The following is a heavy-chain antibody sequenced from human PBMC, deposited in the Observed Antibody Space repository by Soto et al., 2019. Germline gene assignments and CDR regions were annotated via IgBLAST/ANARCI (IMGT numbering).Heavy chain of an antibody. CDR1: AFTFSSYG. CDR2: IWYDGSNK. Sequence: PGGSLRLSCAASAFTFSSYGMHWVRQAPGKGLEWVAVIWYDGSNKYYADSVKGRFTISRDNSKNTLYLQMNSLRAEDTAVYYCARDMATYSSSWYGFNYGMDVWGQGTTVTVSS. J-gene: IGHJ6*02. V-gene: IGHV3-33*01. D-gene: IGHD6-13*01. CDR3: ARDMATYSSSWYGFNYGMDV.